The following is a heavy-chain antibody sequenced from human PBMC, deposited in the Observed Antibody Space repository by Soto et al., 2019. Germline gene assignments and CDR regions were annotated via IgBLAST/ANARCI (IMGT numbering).Heavy chain of an antibody. CDR2: ISYDGSDK. CDR3: TTDEEKEGFPLGGKVDY. D-gene: IGHD3-10*01. J-gene: IGHJ4*02. Sequence: QVQLVESGGGVVQPGRSLRLSCAASGLTLSSYGMHWVRQAPGKGLEWVAVISYDGSDKYYANSVKGRFTISRDNSKNTQYLQMNSLRAEDTAVYYCTTDEEKEGFPLGGKVDYWGQGTLVTVSS. CDR1: GLTLSSYG. V-gene: IGHV3-30*03.